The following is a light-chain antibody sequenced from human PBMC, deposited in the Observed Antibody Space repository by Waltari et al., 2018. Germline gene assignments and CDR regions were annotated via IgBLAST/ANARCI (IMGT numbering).Light chain of an antibody. J-gene: IGLJ1*01. V-gene: IGLV2-23*01. CDR1: NSDVGTSTL. CDR2: DAN. CDR3: CSYARTNTLYV. Sequence: QSALTQPASVSGSPGQSITISCTGNNSDVGTSTLVSWSQHHPSEAPKLIIYDANKRPSGVSSRFSGSKSGNTASLTISGLQAEDEADYYCCSYARTNTLYVFGTGTKVTVL.